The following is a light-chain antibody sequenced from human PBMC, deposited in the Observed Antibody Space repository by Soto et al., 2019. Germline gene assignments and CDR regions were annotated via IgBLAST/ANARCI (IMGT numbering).Light chain of an antibody. CDR2: GAS. Sequence: EIVLTQSPGTLSLSPGERSTISCRASQSVSSSYLAWYQQKPGQAPRLLIYGASSRATGIPDRFSGSGSGTDFTLTISRLVPEDFAVYYCQEYGSSPRTFGQGTKAEIK. CDR1: QSVSSSY. CDR3: QEYGSSPRT. V-gene: IGKV3-20*01. J-gene: IGKJ1*01.